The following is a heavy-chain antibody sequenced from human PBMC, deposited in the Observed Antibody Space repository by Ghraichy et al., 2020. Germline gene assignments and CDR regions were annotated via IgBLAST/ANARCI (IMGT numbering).Heavy chain of an antibody. CDR3: ARPHTAMREWGPWYFDL. CDR1: GFTFSSYS. CDR2: ISSSSSYI. V-gene: IGHV3-21*01. Sequence: GGSLRLSCAASGFTFSSYSMNWVRQAPGKGLEWVSSISSSSSYIYYADSVKGRFTISRDNAENSLYLQMNSLRAEDTAVYYCARPHTAMREWGPWYFDLWGRGTLVTVSS. J-gene: IGHJ2*01. D-gene: IGHD5-18*01.